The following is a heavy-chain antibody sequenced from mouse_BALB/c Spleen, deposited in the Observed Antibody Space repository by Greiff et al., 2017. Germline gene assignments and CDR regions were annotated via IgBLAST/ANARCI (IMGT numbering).Heavy chain of an antibody. J-gene: IGHJ4*01. CDR2: IYPGNGDT. Sequence: QVQLQQPGAELVKPGASVKMSCKASGYTFTSYNMHWVKQTPGQGLEWIGAIYPGNGDTSYNQKSKGKATLTADKSSSTAYMQLSSLTSEDSAVYYCASEGFITGDYWGQGTSVTVSS. D-gene: IGHD1-1*01. CDR3: ASEGFITGDY. CDR1: GYTFTSYN. V-gene: IGHV1-12*01.